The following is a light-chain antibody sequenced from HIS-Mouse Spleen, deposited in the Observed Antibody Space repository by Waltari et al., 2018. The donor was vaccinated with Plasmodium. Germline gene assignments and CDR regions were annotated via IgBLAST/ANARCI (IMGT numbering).Light chain of an antibody. CDR1: SLRSYY. V-gene: IGLV3-19*01. J-gene: IGLJ3*02. CDR2: GKN. CDR3: NSRDSSGNHQV. Sequence: SSELTQDPAVSVALGQTVRITCQGDSLRSYYASSYQQKPGQAPVLVIYGKNNRPSGIPDRFSGSSSGNTASLTITGAQAEDEADYYCNSRDSSGNHQVFGGGTKLTVL.